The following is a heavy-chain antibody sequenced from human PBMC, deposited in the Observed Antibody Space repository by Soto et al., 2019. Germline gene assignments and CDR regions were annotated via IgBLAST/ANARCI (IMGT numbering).Heavy chain of an antibody. J-gene: IGHJ6*02. Sequence: GGSLRLSCAASGFTFSSYGMHWVRQAPGKGLEWVAVVPYDGSNKYYADSVKGRFTISRDNSKNTLNLQMNSLRAEDTAVYYCAKGKGMNYYGLDVWGQGTTVTVSS. CDR1: GFTFSSYG. CDR2: VPYDGSNK. CDR3: AKGKGMNYYGLDV. V-gene: IGHV3-30*18. D-gene: IGHD3-10*01.